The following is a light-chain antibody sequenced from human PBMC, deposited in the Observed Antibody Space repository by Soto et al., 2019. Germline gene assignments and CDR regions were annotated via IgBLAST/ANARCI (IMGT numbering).Light chain of an antibody. J-gene: IGKJ5*01. Sequence: DIQMTQSPSTLSASVGDIVTIIFRASQSISSWLAWYQQKPGKAPKLLIYDASSLESGVPSRFSGSGSGTEFTLTISSLQPDDFAIYYCQQSYTIPTTFGQGTRLEI. CDR1: QSISSW. CDR3: QQSYTIPTT. CDR2: DAS. V-gene: IGKV1-5*02.